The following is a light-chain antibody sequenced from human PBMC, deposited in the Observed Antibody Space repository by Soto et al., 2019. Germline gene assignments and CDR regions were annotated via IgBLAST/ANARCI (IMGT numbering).Light chain of an antibody. Sequence: AIQLTQSPSSLSASVRDRVTITCRASQGIRSALAWYQQKPGEAPKLLIYDASTLESGVPSRFSGSGSGTEFTLTISSLQPEDFATYYCQQFNSYLAFGGGNKVEIK. CDR3: QQFNSYLA. CDR2: DAS. CDR1: QGIRSA. V-gene: IGKV1-13*02. J-gene: IGKJ4*01.